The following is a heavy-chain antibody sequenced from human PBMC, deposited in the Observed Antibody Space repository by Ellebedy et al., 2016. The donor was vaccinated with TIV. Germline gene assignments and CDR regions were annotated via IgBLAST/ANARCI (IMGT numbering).Heavy chain of an antibody. CDR2: INSDGSSI. CDR3: ARIGGGLYYYDTTGYWL. CDR1: GFTFSNYW. V-gene: IGHV3-74*01. J-gene: IGHJ4*02. Sequence: GESLKISCAASGFTFSNYWMHWVRQAPGKGLVWVSRINSDGSSISYADSVKGRFTISRDNAKNTLYLQMNSLRAEDTAVNYCARIGGGLYYYDTTGYWLWGQGTLVTVSP. D-gene: IGHD3-22*01.